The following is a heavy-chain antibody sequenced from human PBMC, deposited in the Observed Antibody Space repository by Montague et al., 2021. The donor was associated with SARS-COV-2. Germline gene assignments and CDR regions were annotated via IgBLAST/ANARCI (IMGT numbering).Heavy chain of an antibody. CDR2: IYYYGSV. CDR3: ARQITMVREPFDS. V-gene: IGHV4-59*02. CDR1: GDSVSRSY. D-gene: IGHD3-10*01. Sequence: SETLSLTCTVAGDSVSRSYWNWIRQSPGKGLEWIGNIYYYGSVNYNPSLNSRLSISLYTSKNQLSLTLTSVTAADTATYYCARQITMVREPFDSWGQGTLVTVSS. J-gene: IGHJ4*02.